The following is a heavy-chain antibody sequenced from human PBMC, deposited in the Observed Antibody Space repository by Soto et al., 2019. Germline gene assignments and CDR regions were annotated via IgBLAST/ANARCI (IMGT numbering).Heavy chain of an antibody. D-gene: IGHD5-18*01. J-gene: IGHJ4*02. CDR3: ARDRRWLQPYFDY. Sequence: GGSLRLSCAASGFTFSSYAMHLVRQAPGKGLEWVAVISYDGSNKYYADSVKGRFTISRDNSKNTLYLQMNSLRAEDTAVYYCARDRRWLQPYFDYWGQGTLVTVSS. V-gene: IGHV3-30-3*01. CDR1: GFTFSSYA. CDR2: ISYDGSNK.